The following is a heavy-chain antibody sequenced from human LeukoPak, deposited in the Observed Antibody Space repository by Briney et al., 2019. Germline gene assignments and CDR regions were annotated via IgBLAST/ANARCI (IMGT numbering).Heavy chain of an antibody. D-gene: IGHD2-2*01. Sequence: SETLSLTXAVYGGSFSGYYWSWIRQPPGKGLEWIGEINHSGSTNYNPSLKSRVTISVDTSKKQFSLKLRSVTAADTAVYYCARVGRYCSSSSCYPRVYYMDVWGKGTTVTVSS. J-gene: IGHJ6*03. V-gene: IGHV4-34*01. CDR1: GGSFSGYY. CDR2: INHSGST. CDR3: ARVGRYCSSSSCYPRVYYMDV.